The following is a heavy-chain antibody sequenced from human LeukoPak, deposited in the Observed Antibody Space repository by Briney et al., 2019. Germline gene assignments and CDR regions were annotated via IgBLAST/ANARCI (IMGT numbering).Heavy chain of an antibody. D-gene: IGHD2-15*01. CDR2: INQDGSEK. CDR1: GFTFSSYW. CDR3: AVYCSGGSCFRN. V-gene: IGHV3-7*05. J-gene: IGHJ4*02. Sequence: GGSLRLSCAASGFTFSSYWMSWVRQAPGKGLECVANINQDGSEKYYVDSVKGRFTISRDNAKNSVYLQMNSLRADDTAVYYCAVYCSGGSCFRNWGQGTLVTVSS.